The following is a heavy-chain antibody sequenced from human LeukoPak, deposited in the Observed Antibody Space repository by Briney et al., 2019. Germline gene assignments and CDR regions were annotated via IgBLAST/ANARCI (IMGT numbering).Heavy chain of an antibody. D-gene: IGHD3-22*01. CDR2: ISSSSSYI. CDR1: GVTFSSYS. CDR3: ARASRRGYFYDSSSA. V-gene: IGHV3-21*04. Sequence: GGSLRLSCAASGVTFSSYSMNWVRQAPGKGLEWVSSISSSSSYIYYADSVKGRFTISRDNSKDTMFLQMNSLRAEDSAVYFCARASRRGYFYDSSSAWGQGTLVTVSS. J-gene: IGHJ5*02.